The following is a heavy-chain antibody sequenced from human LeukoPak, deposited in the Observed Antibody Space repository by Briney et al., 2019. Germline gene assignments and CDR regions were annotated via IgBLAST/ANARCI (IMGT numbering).Heavy chain of an antibody. CDR2: IKQDGSEK. CDR1: GFTFSSYW. V-gene: IGHV3-7*01. CDR3: AKDSIVWFGENWPLDY. Sequence: GSLRLSCAASGFTFSSYWMSWVRQAPGEGLEWVANIKQDGSEKYYADSVKGRFTISRDNSKNTLYLQMNSLRAEDTAVYYCAKDSIVWFGENWPLDYWGQGTLVTVSS. J-gene: IGHJ4*02. D-gene: IGHD3-10*01.